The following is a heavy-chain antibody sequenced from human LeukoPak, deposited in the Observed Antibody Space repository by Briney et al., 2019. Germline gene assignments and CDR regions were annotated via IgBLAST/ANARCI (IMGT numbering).Heavy chain of an antibody. CDR3: AKANWDDEYIFTN. CDR1: GFTFRNYA. V-gene: IGHV3-23*01. CDR2: ISDSGRST. D-gene: IGHD1-1*01. Sequence: GGSLRLSCAASGFTFRNYAMSWVRQAPGKGLEWVSSISDSGRSTYYADSVKGRFTISRDNSKNTLYVQMNSLRAEDTAVYYCAKANWDDEYIFTNWGQGTLVTVSS. J-gene: IGHJ4*02.